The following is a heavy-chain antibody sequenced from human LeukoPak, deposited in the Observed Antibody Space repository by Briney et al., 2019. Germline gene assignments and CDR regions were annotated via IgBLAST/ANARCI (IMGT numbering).Heavy chain of an antibody. CDR2: VNSRGVT. V-gene: IGHV3-53*01. CDR3: ARGNWNDDIDY. D-gene: IGHD1-20*01. CDR1: GFTFSSYT. Sequence: HPGGSLRLSCAASGFTFSSYTMIWVRQAPGKGLEWVSAVNSRGVTYYPGSVKGRFTTSRDNSKNTLYLQMNSLRAEDTAVYYCARGNWNDDIDYWGQGTLVTVSS. J-gene: IGHJ4*02.